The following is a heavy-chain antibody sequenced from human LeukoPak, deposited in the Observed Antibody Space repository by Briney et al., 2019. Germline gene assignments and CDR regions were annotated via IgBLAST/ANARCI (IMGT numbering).Heavy chain of an antibody. V-gene: IGHV4-34*01. D-gene: IGHD3-22*01. CDR2: INHSGST. CDR3: ARAAEGDYYDSSGYYCAFDI. J-gene: IGHJ3*02. Sequence: SETLSLTCAVYGGSFSGYYWSWIRQPPGKGLEWIGEINHSGSTNYNPSLKSRVTISVDTSKNQFSLKLSSVTAADTAVYYCARAAEGDYYDSSGYYCAFDIWGQGTMVTVSS. CDR1: GGSFSGYY.